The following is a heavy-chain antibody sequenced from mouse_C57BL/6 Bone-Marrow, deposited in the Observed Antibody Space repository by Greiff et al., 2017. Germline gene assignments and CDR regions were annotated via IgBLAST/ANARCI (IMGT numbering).Heavy chain of an antibody. CDR3: ARRRRLTGHAWFAD. V-gene: IGHV1-59*01. CDR1: GYTFTSYW. D-gene: IGHD4-1*01. CDR2: IDPSDSYT. J-gene: IGHJ3*01. Sequence: QVQLQQPGAELVRPGTSVKLSCKASGYTFTSYWMHWVKQRPGQGLEWIGVIDPSDSYTNYNQKFNGKATLTVDTSSNTAYMQLSSPTSEDSAGYYCARRRRLTGHAWFADWGKGTLVNVSA.